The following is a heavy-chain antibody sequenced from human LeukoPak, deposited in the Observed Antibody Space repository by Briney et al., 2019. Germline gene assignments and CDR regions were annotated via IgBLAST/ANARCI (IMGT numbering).Heavy chain of an antibody. Sequence: GASVKVSCKASGYTFTSYDINWVRQATGQGLEWMGWMNPNSGNTGYAQKFQGRVTMTRNTSISTAYMELSSLRSEDTAVYYCARGGRITMVRGVIYYFDYWGQGTLVTVSS. CDR2: MNPNSGNT. CDR3: ARGGRITMVRGVIYYFDY. D-gene: IGHD3-10*01. CDR1: GYTFTSYD. V-gene: IGHV1-8*01. J-gene: IGHJ4*02.